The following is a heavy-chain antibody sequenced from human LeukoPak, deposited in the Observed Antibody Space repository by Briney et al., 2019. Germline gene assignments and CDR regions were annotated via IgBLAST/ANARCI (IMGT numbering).Heavy chain of an antibody. CDR1: GGSISSGGYS. CDR2: IYHSGST. D-gene: IGHD3-10*01. Sequence: ASETLSLTCAVSGGSISSGGYSWSWIRQPPGKGLEWIGYIYHSGSTYYNPSLKSRVTISVDRSKNQFSLKLSSVTAADTAVYYCARAYGSGSYYYIDYWGQGTLVTVSS. V-gene: IGHV4-30-2*01. J-gene: IGHJ4*02. CDR3: ARAYGSGSYYYIDY.